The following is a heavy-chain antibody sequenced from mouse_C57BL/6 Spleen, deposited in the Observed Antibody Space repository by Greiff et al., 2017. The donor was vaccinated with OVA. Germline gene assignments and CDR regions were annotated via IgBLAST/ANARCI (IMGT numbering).Heavy chain of an antibody. CDR1: GYTLTSYT. V-gene: IGHV1-4*01. Sequence: QVQLKESGAELARPGDSVKMSCKASGYTLTSYTMHWVKQRPGQGLEWIGDINTSSGYTKNNQKLKEKATLTEDNYSSTAYMQLSSLTSEDYSAYYCATHHSNYEAYWGQGTLVTVSA. CDR3: ATHHSNYEAY. D-gene: IGHD2-5*01. CDR2: INTSSGYT. J-gene: IGHJ3*01.